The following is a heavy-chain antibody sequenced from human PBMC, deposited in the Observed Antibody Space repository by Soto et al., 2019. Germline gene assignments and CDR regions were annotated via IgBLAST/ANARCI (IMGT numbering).Heavy chain of an antibody. V-gene: IGHV4-34*01. CDR3: ASARAAAGIFTY. CDR1: GGSFSGYY. CDR2: INHSGST. D-gene: IGHD6-13*01. Sequence: SETLSLTCAVYGGSFSGYYWSWIRQPPGKGLEWIGEINHSGSTNYNPSLKSRVTISVDTSKNQFSLKLTSVTAADTAVYYCASARAAAGIFTYWGQGTLVTVSS. J-gene: IGHJ4*02.